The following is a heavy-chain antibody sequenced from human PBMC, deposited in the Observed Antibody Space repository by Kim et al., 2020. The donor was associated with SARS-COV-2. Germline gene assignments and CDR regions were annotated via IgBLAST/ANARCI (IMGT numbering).Heavy chain of an antibody. D-gene: IGHD1-1*01. V-gene: IGHV3-15*01. CDR1: QFPLREAW. CDR3: VTATAWSGGSGCFDI. J-gene: IGHJ6*01. CDR2: LKNRADGGAA. Sequence: GGSLRLSCAASQFPLREAWVTWVRQAPGKGLEWVGRLKNRADGGAADYAASVKGRFTISRDDSRNMGYLEMNNLYAEDTALYYCVTATAWSGGSGCFDIWGQGTTVTVSS.